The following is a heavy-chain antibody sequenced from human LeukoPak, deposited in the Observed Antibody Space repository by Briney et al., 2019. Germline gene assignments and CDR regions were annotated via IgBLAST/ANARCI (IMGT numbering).Heavy chain of an antibody. CDR2: ISTSGGNT. J-gene: IGHJ4*02. D-gene: IGHD6-13*01. CDR1: GFSFSSLA. CDR3: VTVRTLAAAGTADS. V-gene: IGHV3-23*01. Sequence: GGSLRLSCAASGFSFSSLAMTWVRQAPGKGLDWVSGISTSGGNTYYAGSVKGRFIISRDNSKNTLYLQMNSLRVEDTAVYYCVTVRTLAAAGTADSWGQGTLVIVSS.